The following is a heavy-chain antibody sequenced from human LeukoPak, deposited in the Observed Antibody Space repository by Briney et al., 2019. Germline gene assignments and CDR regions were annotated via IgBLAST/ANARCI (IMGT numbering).Heavy chain of an antibody. CDR2: IWYDGSNK. J-gene: IGHJ6*04. Sequence: GRSLRLSCAASGFTFSSYGMHWVRQAPGKGLEGVAVIWYDGSNKYYADSVKGRFTISRDNPKNTLYLQMNSLRAEDTAVYYCARDTGRGVALYGMDVWGKGTTVTVSS. CDR1: GFTFSSYG. CDR3: ARDTGRGVALYGMDV. D-gene: IGHD3-10*01. V-gene: IGHV3-33*01.